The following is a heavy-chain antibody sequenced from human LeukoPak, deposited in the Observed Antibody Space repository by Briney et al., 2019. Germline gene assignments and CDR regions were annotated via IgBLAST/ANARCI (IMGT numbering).Heavy chain of an antibody. J-gene: IGHJ6*02. CDR1: GGSFSGYY. V-gene: IGHV4-34*01. CDR3: ARLGGYSGYDYVGMDV. Sequence: SETLSLTCAVYGGSFSGYYWSWIRQPPGKGLEWIGEINHSGSTNYNPSLKSRVTISVDTSKNQFSLKLSSVTAADTAVYYCARLGGYSGYDYVGMDVWGQGTTVTVSS. D-gene: IGHD5-12*01. CDR2: INHSGST.